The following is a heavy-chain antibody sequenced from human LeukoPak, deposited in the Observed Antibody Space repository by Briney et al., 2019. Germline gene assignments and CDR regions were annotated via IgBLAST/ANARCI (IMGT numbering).Heavy chain of an antibody. CDR1: GFTFSSYS. D-gene: IGHD1-1*01. Sequence: GGSLRLSCAVSGFTFSSYSMNWVRQAPGKGLEWVSYISSSSSTIYYADSVKGRFTISRDNAKNSLYLQMNSLRDEDTAVYYCARPWNYYYYYGMDVWGQGTTVTVSS. J-gene: IGHJ6*02. V-gene: IGHV3-48*02. CDR3: ARPWNYYYYYGMDV. CDR2: ISSSSSTI.